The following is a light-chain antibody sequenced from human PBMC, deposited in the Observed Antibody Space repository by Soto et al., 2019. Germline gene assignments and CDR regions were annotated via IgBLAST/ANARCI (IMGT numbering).Light chain of an antibody. CDR3: QQYNSYSWT. CDR1: QSISSW. J-gene: IGKJ1*01. Sequence: QMTQSPATLSASVGDRVTSTCRASQSISSWLAWYQQKPGKAPKXLIYDASSLESGVPSRFSGSGSGTEFTLTISSLQPDDFATYYCQQYNSYSWTFGQGTKVDIK. V-gene: IGKV1-5*01. CDR2: DAS.